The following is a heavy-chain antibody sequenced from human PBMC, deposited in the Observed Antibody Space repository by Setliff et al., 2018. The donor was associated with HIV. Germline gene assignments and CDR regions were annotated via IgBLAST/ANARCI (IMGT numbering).Heavy chain of an antibody. CDR2: IFHSAAT. V-gene: IGHV4-38-2*01. D-gene: IGHD5-12*01. J-gene: IGHJ4*02. Sequence: SETLSLTCAVSGYSISSGHYWGWIRQPPGKGLEWIGSIFHSAATNYNPSLKSRVTISIDTSKNQFSLKLTSVTAADTAVYYCARRGAYGYDYFDYWGPGILVTVSS. CDR1: GYSISSGHY. CDR3: ARRGAYGYDYFDY.